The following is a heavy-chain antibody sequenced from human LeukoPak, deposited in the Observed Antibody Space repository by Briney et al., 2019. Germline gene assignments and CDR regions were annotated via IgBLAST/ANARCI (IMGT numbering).Heavy chain of an antibody. CDR3: ARVSPSTVTTPQYFDY. CDR2: IIPIFGTA. J-gene: IGHJ4*02. CDR1: GGTFSSYA. V-gene: IGHV1-69*13. D-gene: IGHD4-17*01. Sequence: ASVKVSCKASGGTFSSYAISWVRQAPGQGLEWMGGIIPIFGTANYAQKFQGRVTITADESTSTAYMELSSLRSEDTAVYYCARVSPSTVTTPQYFDYWGQGTLVTVSS.